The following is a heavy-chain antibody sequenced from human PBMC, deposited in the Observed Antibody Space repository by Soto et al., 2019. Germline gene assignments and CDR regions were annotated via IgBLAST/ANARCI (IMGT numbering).Heavy chain of an antibody. CDR1: SDSISRSHW. D-gene: IGHD2-21*02. V-gene: IGHV4-4*02. J-gene: IGHJ6*03. Sequence: SETLSLTCAVSSDSISRSHWLTWVRQSPGKGLEWLGDIYYSGSVYYNPSLRSRISISMDKSNNQFSLNLSSVTAADTAVYYCARGSFVTHXXXYXMDVWGKGTPVTVXS. CDR2: IYYSGSV. CDR3: ARGSFVTHXXXYXMDV.